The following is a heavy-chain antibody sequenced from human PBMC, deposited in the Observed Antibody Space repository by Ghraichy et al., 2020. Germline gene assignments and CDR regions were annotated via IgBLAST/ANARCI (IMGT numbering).Heavy chain of an antibody. CDR1: GFTFSSYT. J-gene: IGHJ4*02. Sequence: GGSLRLSCAASGFTFSSYTMNWVRQAPGKGLEWVSSISDSSIYIKYADSVKGRFTISRDNAKNSLYLQMNSLRAEDTAVYYCARDLAYINARGWIWGQGTLVTVSS. CDR3: ARDLAYINARGWI. V-gene: IGHV3-21*01. D-gene: IGHD2-2*03. CDR2: ISDSSIYI.